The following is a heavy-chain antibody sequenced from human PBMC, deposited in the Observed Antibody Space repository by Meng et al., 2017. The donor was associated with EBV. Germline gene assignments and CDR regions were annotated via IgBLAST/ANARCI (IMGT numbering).Heavy chain of an antibody. V-gene: IGHV4-59*08. J-gene: IGHJ5*02. Sequence: QAQLQESGPGLVKPSETLSLTGTVSGDSISDYYWSWIRQPPGKGLEWIGYIHYSGSTYYNPSLKSRITISVDMSRNQFSLRLTSVTSADMAVYYCARVNSDCGGVMCYKGWFDPWGQGTLVTVSS. CDR1: GDSISDYY. CDR2: IHYSGST. CDR3: ARVNSDCGGVMCYKGWFDP. D-gene: IGHD2-21*01.